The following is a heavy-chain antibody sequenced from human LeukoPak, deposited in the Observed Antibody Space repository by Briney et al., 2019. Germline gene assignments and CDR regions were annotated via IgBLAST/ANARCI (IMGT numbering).Heavy chain of an antibody. V-gene: IGHV3-15*01. Sequence: GGPLRLSCAASGFTFDTDWMNWVRQAPGKGLEWVGLIRTKTDGGTTDNAAPVKGRFAISRDDSRNMLFLQMNSLKTEDTGVYYCTTGGPRRHWGQGTLVTVSS. CDR2: IRTKTDGGTT. D-gene: IGHD3-16*01. CDR1: GFTFDTDW. J-gene: IGHJ4*02. CDR3: TTGGPRRH.